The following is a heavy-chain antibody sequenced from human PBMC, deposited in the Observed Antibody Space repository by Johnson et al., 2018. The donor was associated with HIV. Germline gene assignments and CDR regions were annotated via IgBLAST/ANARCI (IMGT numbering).Heavy chain of an antibody. V-gene: IGHV3-25*05. CDR2: VNPNGGST. Sequence: VQLVESGGGLAKPAWSPRLSCAASQFSFSTYYMNCVRQAPGNGLELVGQVNPNGGSTYLIDSGKDRFNISRDNAKITLHLQMNSLKAEDTALYYFTRDWGITMIVAVITEVGAFDIWGQGTMVTVSS. D-gene: IGHD3-22*01. CDR1: QFSFSTYY. CDR3: TRDWGITMIVAVITEVGAFDI. J-gene: IGHJ3*02.